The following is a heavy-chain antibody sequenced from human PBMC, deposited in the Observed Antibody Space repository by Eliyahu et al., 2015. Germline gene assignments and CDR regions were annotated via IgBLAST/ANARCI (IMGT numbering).Heavy chain of an antibody. Sequence: QVQLQESGPGLVKPSETLSLTCTVXGGSISSYYWSWIRQPPGKGLEWIGYIYYSGSTNYNPSLKSRVTISVDTSKNQFSLKLSSVTAADTAVYYCARVQPGRGAFDIWGQGTMVTVSS. D-gene: IGHD5-18*01. V-gene: IGHV4-59*01. CDR1: GGSISSYY. J-gene: IGHJ3*02. CDR2: IYYSGST. CDR3: ARVQPGRGAFDI.